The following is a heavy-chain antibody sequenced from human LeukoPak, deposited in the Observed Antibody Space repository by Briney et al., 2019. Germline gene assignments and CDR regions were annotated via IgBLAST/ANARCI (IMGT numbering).Heavy chain of an antibody. D-gene: IGHD1-26*01. CDR2: IYTSGST. CDR1: GGSISSYY. V-gene: IGHV4-4*09. Sequence: PSETLSLTCTVSGGSISSYYWSWIRQPPGKGLEWIGYIYTSGSTYYNPSLKSRVTISVDTSKNQFSLKLSSVTAADTAVYYCARDFLLVGATYYFDYWGQGTLVTVSS. J-gene: IGHJ4*02. CDR3: ARDFLLVGATYYFDY.